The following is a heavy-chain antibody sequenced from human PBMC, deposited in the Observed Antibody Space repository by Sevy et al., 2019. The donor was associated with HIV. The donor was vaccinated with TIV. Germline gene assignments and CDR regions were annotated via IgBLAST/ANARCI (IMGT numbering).Heavy chain of an antibody. CDR1: GFNIRNFW. D-gene: IGHD1-26*01. CDR2: IKQDGSEA. CDR3: VRDKEVGASILDA. V-gene: IGHV3-7*03. Sequence: GGSLRLSCVASGFNIRNFWMSWVRQAPGKGLECVADIKQDGSEAYYVDSVKGRFTISRDNAKNSLYLQMNSLRDEDTDMYFCVRDKEVGASILDAWGQGTPVTVSS. J-gene: IGHJ5*02.